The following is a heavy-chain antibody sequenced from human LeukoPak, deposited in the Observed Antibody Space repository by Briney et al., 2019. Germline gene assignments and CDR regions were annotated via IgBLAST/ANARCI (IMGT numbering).Heavy chain of an antibody. D-gene: IGHD3-16*01. CDR2: IWYDGSNQ. Sequence: PGRSLRLSCTASGFTFSNYGMHWVRQAPNKGLEWVAIIWYDGSNQYYADFVKGRFTVSRDSSKNTMYLQMNSLRAEDTAVYYCARDSELKVGGSFDYWGQGTLVTVSS. CDR3: ARDSELKVGGSFDY. CDR1: GFTFSNYG. V-gene: IGHV3-33*01. J-gene: IGHJ4*02.